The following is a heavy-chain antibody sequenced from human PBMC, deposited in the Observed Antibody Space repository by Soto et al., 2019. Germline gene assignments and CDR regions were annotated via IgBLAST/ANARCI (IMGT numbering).Heavy chain of an antibody. Sequence: GGSLRLSCAASGFTFSGSAMHWVRQASGKGLEWVGRIRSKANSYATAYAASVKGRFTISRDDSKNTAYLQMNSLKTEDTAVYYCTRHLNDCGRDCYSHDAFDIWGQGTMVTV. J-gene: IGHJ3*02. CDR2: IRSKANSYAT. CDR3: TRHLNDCGRDCYSHDAFDI. D-gene: IGHD2-21*02. V-gene: IGHV3-73*01. CDR1: GFTFSGSA.